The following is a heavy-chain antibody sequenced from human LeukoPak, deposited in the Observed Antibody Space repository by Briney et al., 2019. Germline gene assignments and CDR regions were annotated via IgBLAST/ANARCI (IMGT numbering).Heavy chain of an antibody. V-gene: IGHV3-23*01. CDR1: GFTFSSYA. D-gene: IGHD5-18*01. J-gene: IGHJ4*02. CDR3: AKDRERYSSFFVY. Sequence: GGSLRLSCAASGFTFSSYAMSWVRQAPGKGLEWVSAISGSGGSTYYADSVKGRFTISRDNSKNTLYLQINSLRAEDTSVYDCAKDRERYSSFFVYWGQGTLVTVSS. CDR2: ISGSGGST.